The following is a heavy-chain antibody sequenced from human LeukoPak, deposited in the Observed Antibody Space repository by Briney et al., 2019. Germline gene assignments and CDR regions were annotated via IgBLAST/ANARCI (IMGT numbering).Heavy chain of an antibody. J-gene: IGHJ5*02. D-gene: IGHD5-12*01. Sequence: GASVKVSCKASGYTFTSHAMHWVRQAPGQRLEWMGWINAGNGNTKYSQKFQGRVTITRDTSASTAYMELSSLRSEDTAVYYCARVRGIVATTNNWFDPWGQGTLVTVSS. CDR2: INAGNGNT. CDR1: GYTFTSHA. CDR3: ARVRGIVATTNNWFDP. V-gene: IGHV1-3*01.